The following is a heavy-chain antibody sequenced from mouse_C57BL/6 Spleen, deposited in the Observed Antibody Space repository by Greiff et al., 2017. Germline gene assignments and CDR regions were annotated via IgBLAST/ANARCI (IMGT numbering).Heavy chain of an antibody. D-gene: IGHD1-1*01. CDR1: GYTFTSYW. J-gene: IGHJ1*03. CDR3: YYGSSGYFDV. CDR2: INPSNGGT. V-gene: IGHV1-53*01. Sequence: QVQLQQPGTELVKPGASVKLSCKASGYTFTSYWMHWVKQRPGQGLEWIGDINPSNGGTNYNEKFKNKATLTVDKSSSTAFLQFSSLTSEDSAVYYCYYGSSGYFDVWGTGTTVTVSS.